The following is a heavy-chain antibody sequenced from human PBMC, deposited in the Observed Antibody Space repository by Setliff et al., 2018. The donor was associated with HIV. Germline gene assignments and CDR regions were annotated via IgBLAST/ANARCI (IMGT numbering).Heavy chain of an antibody. CDR1: GYIFTSYY. CDR2: VDPSGGST. J-gene: IGHJ6*02. Sequence: ASVKVSCKASGYIFTSYYMHWLRQVPGQGLEWMGIVDPSGGSTHYAQKLEGRVTMTRDTSTSTFHMELSSLTSEDRAIYYCARDGRAVTSLMVVVSLKNGMDVWGQGTTVTVSS. D-gene: IGHD3-22*01. V-gene: IGHV1-46*01. CDR3: ARDGRAVTSLMVVVSLKNGMDV.